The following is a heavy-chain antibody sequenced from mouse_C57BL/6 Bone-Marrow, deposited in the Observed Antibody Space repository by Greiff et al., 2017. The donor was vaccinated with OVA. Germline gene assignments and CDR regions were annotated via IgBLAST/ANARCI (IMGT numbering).Heavy chain of an antibody. CDR2: INYDGSST. V-gene: IGHV5-16*01. J-gene: IGHJ4*01. D-gene: IGHD2-2*01. Sequence: EVMLVESEGGLVQPGSSMKLSCTASGFTFSDYYMAWVRQVPEKGLEWVANINYDGSSTYYLDSLKSRFIISRDNAKNILYLQMSSLKSEDTATYYCARGEIYYGYDGDAMDYWGQGTSVTVSS. CDR1: GFTFSDYY. CDR3: ARGEIYYGYDGDAMDY.